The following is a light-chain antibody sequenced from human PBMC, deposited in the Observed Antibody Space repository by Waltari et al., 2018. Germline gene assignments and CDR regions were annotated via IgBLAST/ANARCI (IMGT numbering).Light chain of an antibody. V-gene: IGLV2-14*03. CDR2: YVN. CDR3: SSYTTTSTFYV. Sequence: QSALTQPASVSGSPGQSITISCNGTSSDVGGYPYVSWYQHHPGKAPKLMIHYVNKRPSGVSNRFSGSKSGNTASLTISGLQAEDEADYYCSSYTTTSTFYVFGTGTKVTVL. J-gene: IGLJ1*01. CDR1: SSDVGGYPY.